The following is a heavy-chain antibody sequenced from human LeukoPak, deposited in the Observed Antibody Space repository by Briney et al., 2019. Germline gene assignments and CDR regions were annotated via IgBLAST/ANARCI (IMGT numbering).Heavy chain of an antibody. CDR2: IYHSGST. CDR3: ARGGGYASPIGY. Sequence: PSETLSLTCTLSGGSISTYYWSWIRQPPGKGLEWIGYIYHSGSTNYNPSFKSRVTISVDTSKNQFSLKLSSVTAADTAVYYCARGGGYASPIGYWGQGALVTVSS. CDR1: GGSISTYY. D-gene: IGHD5-12*01. V-gene: IGHV4-59*01. J-gene: IGHJ4*02.